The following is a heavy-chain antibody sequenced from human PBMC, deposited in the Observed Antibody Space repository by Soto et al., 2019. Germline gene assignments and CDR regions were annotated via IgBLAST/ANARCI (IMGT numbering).Heavy chain of an antibody. D-gene: IGHD5-18*01. CDR1: GFTVSSNY. V-gene: IGHV3-66*01. CDR3: AREYSYGYYYYYAMEV. J-gene: IGHJ6*02. CDR2: IYSGGST. Sequence: EVQLVESGGGLVQPGGSLRLSCAASGFTVSSNYMSWVRQAPGKGLEWVSVIYSGGSTYYADSVKGRFTISRDNSKNTLYLQMNSLRAEDTAVYYCAREYSYGYYYYYAMEVWGQGTTVTVSS.